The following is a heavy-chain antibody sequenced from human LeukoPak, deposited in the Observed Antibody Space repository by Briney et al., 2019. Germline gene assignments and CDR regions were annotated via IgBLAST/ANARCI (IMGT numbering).Heavy chain of an antibody. CDR2: ISAYNGNT. Sequence: ASVKVSCKASGYTFNFYYVHWVRQAPGQGLEWMGWISAYNGNTNYAQKLQGRVTMTTDTSTSTAYMELRSLRSDDTAVYYCARDLYSSSWYLDYWGQGTLVTVSS. V-gene: IGHV1-18*04. J-gene: IGHJ4*02. CDR1: GYTFNFYY. CDR3: ARDLYSSSWYLDY. D-gene: IGHD6-13*01.